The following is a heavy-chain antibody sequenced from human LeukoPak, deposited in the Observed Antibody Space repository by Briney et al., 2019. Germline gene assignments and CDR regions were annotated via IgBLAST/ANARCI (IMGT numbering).Heavy chain of an antibody. J-gene: IGHJ6*02. CDR1: GGTFNNYA. Sequence: ASVKVSCKASGGTFNNYAINWVRQAPGQGLEWMGGIIPIFGTANYAQKFQGRVTITADESTSTAYMELSSLRSEDTAVYYCARDCSGGSCYSRYYYGMDVWGQGTTVTVSS. V-gene: IGHV1-69*13. CDR2: IIPIFGTA. D-gene: IGHD2-15*01. CDR3: ARDCSGGSCYSRYYYGMDV.